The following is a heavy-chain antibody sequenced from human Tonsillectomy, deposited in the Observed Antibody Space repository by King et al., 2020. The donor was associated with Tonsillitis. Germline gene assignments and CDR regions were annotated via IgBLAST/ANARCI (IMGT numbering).Heavy chain of an antibody. CDR3: AKDPAPLMDYYDSSGSYYVYTYWYFDL. Sequence: VQLVESGGGVVQPGRSLRLSCVASGFTFSSYGMHWVRQAPGKGLEWVAVISYDGSNKYYADSVKGRFTISRDNSKKTLYLQMNSLRAEDSAVYYCAKDPAPLMDYYDSSGSYYVYTYWYFDLWGRGSLVTVSS. D-gene: IGHD3-22*01. CDR1: GFTFSSYG. V-gene: IGHV3-30*18. J-gene: IGHJ2*01. CDR2: ISYDGSNK.